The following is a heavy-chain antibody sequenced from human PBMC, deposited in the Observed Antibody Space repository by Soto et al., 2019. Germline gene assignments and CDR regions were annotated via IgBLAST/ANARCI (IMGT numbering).Heavy chain of an antibody. D-gene: IGHD3-10*01. J-gene: IGHJ3*02. CDR3: AKRDRFGSGSYFNRGDAFNI. V-gene: IGHV3-23*01. CDR2: ISGSGGST. CDR1: GFTFSIYA. Sequence: PGGSLRLSCAASGFTFSIYAMNWVRQAPGKGLEWVSAISGSGGSTYYADSVKGRFTISRDNSKNTLYLQMNSLRAEDTAVYYCAKRDRFGSGSYFNRGDAFNIWGQGTMVTVSS.